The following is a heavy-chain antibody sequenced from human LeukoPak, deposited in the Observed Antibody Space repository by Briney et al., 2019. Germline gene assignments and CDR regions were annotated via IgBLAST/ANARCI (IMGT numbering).Heavy chain of an antibody. CDR2: ISAYNGNT. CDR3: ASSLGVRSSWYVNSYYYYYMDV. J-gene: IGHJ6*03. V-gene: IGHV1-8*02. D-gene: IGHD6-13*01. CDR1: GYTFTSYG. Sequence: ASVKVSCKASGYTFTSYGISWVRQAPGQGLEWMGWISAYNGNTGYAQKFQGRVTMTRNTSISTAYMELSSLRSEDTAVYYCASSLGVRSSWYVNSYYYYYMDVWGKGTTVTVSS.